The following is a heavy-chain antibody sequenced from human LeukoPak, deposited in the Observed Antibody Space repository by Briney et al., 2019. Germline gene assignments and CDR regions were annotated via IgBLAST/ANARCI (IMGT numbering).Heavy chain of an antibody. CDR3: ARARGDGYQWYFDL. J-gene: IGHJ2*01. Sequence: GGSLRLSCAASGFTFSSYWMNWVRQAPGKGLEWVANIKQDGSEKNYVDFVKGRFTVSRDNAKNSLDLQMNSLRAEDTAMYYCARARGDGYQWYFDLWGRGTLVTVSS. CDR2: IKQDGSEK. CDR1: GFTFSSYW. V-gene: IGHV3-7*01. D-gene: IGHD5-24*01.